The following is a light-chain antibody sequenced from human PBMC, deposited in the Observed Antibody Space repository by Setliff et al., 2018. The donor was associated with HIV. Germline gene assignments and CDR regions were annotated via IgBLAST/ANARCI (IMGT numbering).Light chain of an antibody. CDR1: SSDIGSYDY. V-gene: IGLV2-14*01. CDR3: SSYTSADTYV. J-gene: IGLJ1*01. CDR2: EVS. Sequence: QSALTQPASVSGSPGQSITISCTGTSSDIGSYDYISWYQQHPGKAPKLMIYEVSNRPSGVSNRFSGSKSGITASLTISGLQADDEADYYCSSYTSADTYVFGSGTSSPS.